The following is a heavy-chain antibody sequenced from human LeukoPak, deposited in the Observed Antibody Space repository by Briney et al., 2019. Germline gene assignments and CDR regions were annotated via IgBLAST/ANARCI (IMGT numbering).Heavy chain of an antibody. CDR1: GFTFSSYG. V-gene: IGHV3-33*06. CDR3: AKLSGSGSYGIDY. J-gene: IGHJ4*02. Sequence: GSLRLSCAASGFTFSSYGMHWVRQAPGKGLEWVAVIWYDGSNKYYADSVKGRFTISRDNSKNTLYLQMNSLRAEDTAVYYCAKLSGSGSYGIDYWGQGTLVTVSS. CDR2: IWYDGSNK. D-gene: IGHD1-26*01.